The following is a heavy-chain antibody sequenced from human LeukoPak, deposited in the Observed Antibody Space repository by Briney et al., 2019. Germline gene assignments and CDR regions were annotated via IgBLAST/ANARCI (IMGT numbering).Heavy chain of an antibody. CDR1: GGTFSSYA. CDR2: IIPIFGTA. J-gene: IGHJ6*02. CDR3: ARDNAAITMVRGVIWVGMDV. Sequence: ASVKVSCKASGGTFSSYAISWVRQAPGQGLEWMRGIIPIFGTANYAQKFQGRVTITADKSTSTAYMELSSLRSEDTAVYYCARDNAAITMVRGVIWVGMDVWGQGTTVTVSS. V-gene: IGHV1-69*06. D-gene: IGHD3-10*01.